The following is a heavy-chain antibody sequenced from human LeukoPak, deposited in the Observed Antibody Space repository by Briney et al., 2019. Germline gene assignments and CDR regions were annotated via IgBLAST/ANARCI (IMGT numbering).Heavy chain of an antibody. CDR2: INPTGDST. CDR1: GYTFSSYY. J-gene: IGHJ4*02. CDR3: ARVSSGYGSGSYSD. Sequence: ASVKVSCKASGYTFSSYYMHWVRQAPGQGLEWVGLINPTGDSTNYAQNFRGRVTMTRDTSTSTVYMDLNSLRSEDTAVYYCARVSSGYGSGSYSDWGQGTLVTVSS. D-gene: IGHD3-10*01. V-gene: IGHV1-46*01.